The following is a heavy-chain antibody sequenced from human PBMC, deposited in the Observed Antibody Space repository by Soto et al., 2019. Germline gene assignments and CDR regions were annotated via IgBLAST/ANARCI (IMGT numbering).Heavy chain of an antibody. J-gene: IGHJ2*01. CDR1: GGSMHKNY. Sequence: QVRLQESGPRLVKPSETLSLTCTVSGGSMHKNYWSWIRQAPGKGLEWIGYIYYSGSTNYNPSLKSRVTISLDTSENQFSLRLNSVTAADTAVYYCARAECNSANCYYWFFDIWGRGTLVTVSS. CDR3: ARAECNSANCYYWFFDI. D-gene: IGHD2-2*01. V-gene: IGHV4-59*01. CDR2: IYYSGST.